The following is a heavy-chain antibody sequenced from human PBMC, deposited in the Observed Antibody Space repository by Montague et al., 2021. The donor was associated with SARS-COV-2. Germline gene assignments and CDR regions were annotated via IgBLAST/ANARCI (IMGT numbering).Heavy chain of an antibody. D-gene: IGHD3-3*01. Sequence: SLRLSCAASGFTFSSYAMSWVRQAPGKGLEWVSVIYSGGSSTYYADSVKGRFTISRDNSKNTLYLQMNSLRAEDTAVYYCAKDPYYDFWSGYYFDYWGQGTLGTVSS. CDR2: IYSGGSST. CDR1: GFTFSSYA. V-gene: IGHV3-23*03. CDR3: AKDPYYDFWSGYYFDY. J-gene: IGHJ4*02.